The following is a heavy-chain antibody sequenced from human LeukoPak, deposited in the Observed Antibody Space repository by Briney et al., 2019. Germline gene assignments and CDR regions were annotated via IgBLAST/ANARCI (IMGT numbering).Heavy chain of an antibody. CDR1: GFTFGDYA. CDR2: IRCKEYGGKT. Sequence: QSGGSLRLSCPASGFTFGDYAMTWVRQAPGKGLEWVGFIRCKEYGGKTEYTASVKGRFTNSRDDSKSIAYQQMNSVKTEDTAVYYCTRVYSGSYGAEFHIDYWGQGTLVTVSS. CDR3: TRVYSGSYGAEFHIDY. D-gene: IGHD1-26*01. J-gene: IGHJ4*02. V-gene: IGHV3-49*04.